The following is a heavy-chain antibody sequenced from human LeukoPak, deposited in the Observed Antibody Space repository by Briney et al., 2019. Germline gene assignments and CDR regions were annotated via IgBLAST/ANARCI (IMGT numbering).Heavy chain of an antibody. CDR3: ARPTLAAAKTNWFDP. CDR2: INSDGSST. D-gene: IGHD6-13*01. CDR1: GFTFSSYW. Sequence: GGSLRLSCAASGFTFSSYWMHWVRQAPGKGLVWVSRINSDGSSTSYADSVKGRFTISRDNAKNTLYLQMNSLRAEDTAVYYCARPTLAAAKTNWFDPWGQGTLVTVSS. J-gene: IGHJ5*02. V-gene: IGHV3-74*01.